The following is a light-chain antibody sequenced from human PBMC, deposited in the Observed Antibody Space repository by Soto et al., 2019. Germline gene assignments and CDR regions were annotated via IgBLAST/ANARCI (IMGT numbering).Light chain of an antibody. V-gene: IGKV3-15*01. CDR3: QQYNNWPPWT. Sequence: EIVMTQSPATLSVSPGERATLSCRASQSVSSNLAWYQQKPGQAPRLLIYGASTRATGIPARFSGSGSGTEFTITIISLQAEDFAVYYCQQYNNWPPWTFGQVTKVEIK. CDR2: GAS. J-gene: IGKJ1*01. CDR1: QSVSSN.